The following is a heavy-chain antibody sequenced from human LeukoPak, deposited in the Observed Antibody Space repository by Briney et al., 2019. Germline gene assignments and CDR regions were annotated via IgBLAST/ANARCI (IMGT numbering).Heavy chain of an antibody. CDR2: IYSGGST. CDR3: ARGGSHWAFDI. CDR1: GFTFSDYY. J-gene: IGHJ3*02. D-gene: IGHD3-10*01. Sequence: GGSLRLSCAASGFTFSDYYMSWIRQAPGKGLEWVSVIYSGGSTYYADSVKGRFTISRDNSKNTLYLQMNSLRAEDTAVYYCARGGSHWAFDIWGQGIMVTVSS. V-gene: IGHV3-53*01.